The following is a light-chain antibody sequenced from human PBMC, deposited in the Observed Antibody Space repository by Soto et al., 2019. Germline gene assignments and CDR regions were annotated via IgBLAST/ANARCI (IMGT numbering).Light chain of an antibody. Sequence: DLQMTQSPSTLSASVGDRVTITCRASQSINIWLAWYQQKPGRAPKLLIHEASTLESGVPSRFSGSGSGTEFTLTISSLQPDDFATYYCQQYNVYWTFGQGTKVDIK. J-gene: IGKJ1*01. CDR2: EAS. CDR3: QQYNVYWT. V-gene: IGKV1-5*03. CDR1: QSINIW.